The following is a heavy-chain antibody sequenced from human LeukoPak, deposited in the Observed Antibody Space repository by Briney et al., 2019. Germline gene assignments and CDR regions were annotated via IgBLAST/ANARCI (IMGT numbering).Heavy chain of an antibody. Sequence: GGSLRLSCAASGFTFSSYWMSWVRQAPGKGLEWVANIKQDGSEKYYVDSVKGRFTISRDNAKNSLYLQMNSLRAEDTAVYYCARDKTGIAAAGRNRWFDPWGRGTLVTVSS. CDR3: ARDKTGIAAAGRNRWFDP. CDR2: IKQDGSEK. CDR1: GFTFSSYW. V-gene: IGHV3-7*01. J-gene: IGHJ5*02. D-gene: IGHD6-13*01.